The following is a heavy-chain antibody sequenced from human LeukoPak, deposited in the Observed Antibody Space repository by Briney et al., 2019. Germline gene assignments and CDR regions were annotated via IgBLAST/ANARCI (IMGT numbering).Heavy chain of an antibody. Sequence: PSETLSLTCAVYGGSFSGYYWSWIRQPPGKGLEWIGEINHSGSTNYNPSLKSRVTISVDTSKNQFSLKLSSVTAADTAVYYCARHERNYDFWSGTPGPFDYWGQGTLVTVSS. CDR3: ARHERNYDFWSGTPGPFDY. CDR2: INHSGST. CDR1: GGSFSGYY. D-gene: IGHD3-3*01. V-gene: IGHV4-34*01. J-gene: IGHJ4*02.